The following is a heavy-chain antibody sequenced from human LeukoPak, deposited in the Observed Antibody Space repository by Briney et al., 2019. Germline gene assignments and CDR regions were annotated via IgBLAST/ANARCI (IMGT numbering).Heavy chain of an antibody. J-gene: IGHJ6*02. V-gene: IGHV3-9*01. D-gene: IGHD3-22*01. CDR3: AKDSSGYYYDYYGMDV. CDR2: ISWNSGSI. Sequence: GGSLRLSCAASGFTFDDYAMHWVRQAPGKGLEWVSGISWNSGSIGYADSVKGRFTISRDNAKNSLYLQMNSLRAEDTALYYCAKDSSGYYYDYYGMDVWGQGTTVTASS. CDR1: GFTFDDYA.